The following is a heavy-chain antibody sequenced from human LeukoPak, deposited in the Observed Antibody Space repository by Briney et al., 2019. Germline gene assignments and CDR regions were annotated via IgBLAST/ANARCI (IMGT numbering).Heavy chain of an antibody. CDR1: GYTFTSSA. V-gene: IGHV7-4-1*02. CDR2: ITTNTRNP. CDR3: ARGGRVSDMDV. D-gene: IGHD3-10*01. Sequence: GASVKVSCKASGYTFTSSAMNWVRHAPAQGLEWMGWITTNTRNPTYAQSFTGRVVFSLDTSVSPAYPQISRLNAEDTAVYYCARGGRVSDMDVWGQGTTVTVSS. J-gene: IGHJ6*02.